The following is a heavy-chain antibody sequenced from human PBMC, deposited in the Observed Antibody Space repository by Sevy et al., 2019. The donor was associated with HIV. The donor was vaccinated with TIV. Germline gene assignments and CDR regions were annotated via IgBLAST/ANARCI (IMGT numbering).Heavy chain of an antibody. CDR2: IYPGHSDT. CDR3: PSHTVKEYSSSWYSQDWIDP. V-gene: IGHV5-51*01. Sequence: GESLKISCKGSGYSFTSYWIGWVRQMPGKGLEWMGIIYPGHSDTRDSPSFQGQVTISADKSISTAYLQWSSLKASDTAMYYCPSHTVKEYSSSWYSQDWIDPWGQGTLVTVSS. J-gene: IGHJ5*02. CDR1: GYSFTSYW. D-gene: IGHD6-13*01.